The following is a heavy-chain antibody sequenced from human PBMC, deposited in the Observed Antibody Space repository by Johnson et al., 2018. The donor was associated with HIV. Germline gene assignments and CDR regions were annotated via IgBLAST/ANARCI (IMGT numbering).Heavy chain of an antibody. CDR3: ATGASSTWSLGALDI. D-gene: IGHD6-13*01. Sequence: VQLVESGGGVVRPGGSLRLSCAASGFTFSNAWMSWVRQAPGKGLEWVGRTRNKAHSYTPESAASVKGRFTIARDDSKNSLYLQMNSLKSEDTAVYYCATGASSTWSLGALDIWGQGTMVTVSS. V-gene: IGHV3-72*01. CDR1: GFTFSNAW. CDR2: TRNKAHSYTP. J-gene: IGHJ3*02.